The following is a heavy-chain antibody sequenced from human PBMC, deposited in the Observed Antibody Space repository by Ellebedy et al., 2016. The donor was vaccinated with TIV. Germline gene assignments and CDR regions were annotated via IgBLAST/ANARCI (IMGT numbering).Heavy chain of an antibody. CDR1: GFTFSSYA. CDR3: ARVEGYCSGGSCYSAHLFDY. Sequence: GESLKISCAASGFTFSSYAMSWVRQAPGKGLEWVSTISGSGSNTYYADSVKGRFTISRDNAKNSLYLQMNSLRDEDTAVYYCARVEGYCSGGSCYSAHLFDYWGQGTLVTVSS. J-gene: IGHJ4*02. D-gene: IGHD2-15*01. V-gene: IGHV3-23*01. CDR2: ISGSGSNT.